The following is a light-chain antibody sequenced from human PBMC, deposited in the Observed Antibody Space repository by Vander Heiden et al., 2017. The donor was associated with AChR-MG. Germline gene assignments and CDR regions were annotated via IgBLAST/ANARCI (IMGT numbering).Light chain of an antibody. Sequence: IVLPQSPAPLSLSPGERATLSCRASQSVSSYLAWYQQKPGQAPRLLIYDASNRATGIPARFSGSGSGTDFTLTISSLEPEDFAVYYCQQDSNWPQHFGGGTKVEIK. CDR3: QQDSNWPQH. V-gene: IGKV3-11*01. CDR2: DAS. CDR1: QSVSSY. J-gene: IGKJ4*01.